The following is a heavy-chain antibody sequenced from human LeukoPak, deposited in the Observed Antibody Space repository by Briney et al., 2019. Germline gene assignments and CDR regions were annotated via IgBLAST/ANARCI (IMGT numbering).Heavy chain of an antibody. J-gene: IGHJ6*03. CDR2: INPSGGST. CDR1: GYTFSGYY. CDR3: ARARGGGGYYYYMDV. Sequence: ASVKVSCKGSGYTFSGYYMHWVRQAPGQGLEWMGIINPSGGSTSYAQKFQGRVTMTRDMSTSTVYMELSSLRSEDTAVYYCARARGGGGYYYYMDVWGKGTTVTVSS. V-gene: IGHV1-46*01. D-gene: IGHD3-16*01.